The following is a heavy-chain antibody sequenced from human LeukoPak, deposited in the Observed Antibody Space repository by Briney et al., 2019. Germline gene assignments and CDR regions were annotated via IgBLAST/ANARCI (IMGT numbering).Heavy chain of an antibody. CDR3: AKEQLLWFGELLIDY. V-gene: IGHV3-23*01. J-gene: IGHJ4*02. Sequence: GGSLRLSCAASGFTFSSYGMSWVRQAPGKGLEWVPAISGSGGSTYYADSVKGRFTISRDNSKNTLYLQMNSLRAEDTAVYYCAKEQLLWFGELLIDYWGQGTLVTVSS. CDR2: ISGSGGST. D-gene: IGHD3-10*01. CDR1: GFTFSSYG.